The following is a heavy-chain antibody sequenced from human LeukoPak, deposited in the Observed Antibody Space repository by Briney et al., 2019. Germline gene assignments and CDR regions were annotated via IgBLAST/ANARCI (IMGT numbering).Heavy chain of an antibody. CDR3: ARSDYGDYNFDY. Sequence: SVKVSCKASGGTFSSYAISLVRQAPGQGLEWMGGIIPIFGTANYAQKFQGRVTITTDEPTSTAYVELSSLRSEDTAVYYCARSDYGDYNFDYWGQGTLVTVSS. J-gene: IGHJ4*02. D-gene: IGHD4-17*01. CDR1: GGTFSSYA. V-gene: IGHV1-69*05. CDR2: IIPIFGTA.